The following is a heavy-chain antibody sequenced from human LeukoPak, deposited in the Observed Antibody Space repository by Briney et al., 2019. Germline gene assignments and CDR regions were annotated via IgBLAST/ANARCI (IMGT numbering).Heavy chain of an antibody. J-gene: IGHJ4*02. Sequence: QSGGSLRLSCAASGFTFSSYGMHWVRQAPGKGLEWVAVISYDGSNKYYADSVKGRFTISRDNAKNSLYLQMSSLRVEDTAFYYCAKDNRRHYTSGPNPDSLHWGQGALVTVSS. V-gene: IGHV3-30*18. CDR3: AKDNRRHYTSGPNPDSLH. CDR1: GFTFSSYG. CDR2: ISYDGSNK. D-gene: IGHD6-19*01.